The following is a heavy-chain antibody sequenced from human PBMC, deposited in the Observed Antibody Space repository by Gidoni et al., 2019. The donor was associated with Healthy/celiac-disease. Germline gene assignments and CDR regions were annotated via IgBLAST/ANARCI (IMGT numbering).Heavy chain of an antibody. CDR1: GFTFSSHE. CDR2: ISSSGSTI. Sequence: EVQLVESGGGLVQPGGSLRLSCAASGFTFSSHEMSWVRQAPAKGLEWVSYISSSGSTIYYADSVKGRFTISRDNAKNSLYLQMNSLRAEDTAVYYCARDLEVTAIRIANWFDPWGQGTLVTVSS. J-gene: IGHJ5*02. V-gene: IGHV3-48*03. CDR3: ARDLEVTAIRIANWFDP. D-gene: IGHD2-21*02.